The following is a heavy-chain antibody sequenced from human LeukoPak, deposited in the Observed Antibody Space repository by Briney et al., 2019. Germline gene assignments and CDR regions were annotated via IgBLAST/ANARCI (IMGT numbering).Heavy chain of an antibody. D-gene: IGHD6-13*01. V-gene: IGHV4-34*01. J-gene: IGHJ6*02. CDR3: ARVAAAADTVSGMDV. CDR1: GGSFSGYY. CDR2: LNHSGDT. Sequence: SETLSLTCAVYGGSFSGYYWSWIRQPPGKGLEWIGELNHSGDTNYNPSLKSRVTISVDTSKNQFSLKLSSVTAADTAVYYCARVAAAADTVSGMDVWGQGTTVTVSS.